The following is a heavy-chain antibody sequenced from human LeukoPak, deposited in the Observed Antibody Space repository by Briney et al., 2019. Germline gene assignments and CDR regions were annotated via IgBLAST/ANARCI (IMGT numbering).Heavy chain of an antibody. D-gene: IGHD3-16*01. V-gene: IGHV3-23*01. J-gene: IGHJ1*01. CDR1: GFSFSSYV. CDR3: AKVDDYVCNVQH. CDR2: ISGSGGST. Sequence: GGSLRLSRAASGFSFSSYVMSWVRQAPAQGLQWVSAISGSGGSTYYADCGKGRFTISRDNSNNTPYLHMTALRADDTAVEYCAKVDDYVCNVQHWGQGTLLTVSS.